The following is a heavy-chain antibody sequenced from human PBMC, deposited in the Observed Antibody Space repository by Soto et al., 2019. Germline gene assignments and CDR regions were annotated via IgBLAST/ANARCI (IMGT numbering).Heavy chain of an antibody. CDR2: ISATTTYK. CDR1: GFTFDTYT. D-gene: IGHD2-8*02. J-gene: IGHJ2*01. Sequence: PGGSLRLSCTASGFTFDTYTMNWLRQAPGRGLERVSSISATTTYKYYAASVEGRFTISRDNAKNSLYLQTNSLGAEDTAVYYCARGSASKSGHLWYFDLWGRGTLVTVSS. CDR3: ARGSASKSGHLWYFDL. V-gene: IGHV3-21*01.